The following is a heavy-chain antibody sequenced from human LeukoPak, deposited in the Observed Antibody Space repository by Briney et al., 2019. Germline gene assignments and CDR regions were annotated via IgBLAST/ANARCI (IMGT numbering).Heavy chain of an antibody. J-gene: IGHJ4*02. CDR3: AREGKYSYGPFDY. D-gene: IGHD5-18*01. CDR1: GFTFSNYG. CDR2: IWYDGSNK. Sequence: PGGSLRLSCAASGFTFSNYGMHWVRQAPGKGLEWVAVIWYDGSNKYYADSVKGRFTISRDNSKNTLFLQMNSLRAEDTAVYYCAREGKYSYGPFDYWGQGTLVTVCS. V-gene: IGHV3-33*01.